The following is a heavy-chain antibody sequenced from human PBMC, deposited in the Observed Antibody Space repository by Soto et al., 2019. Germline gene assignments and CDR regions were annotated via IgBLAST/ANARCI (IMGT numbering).Heavy chain of an antibody. J-gene: IGHJ6*02. V-gene: IGHV4-34*01. D-gene: IGHD6-13*01. Sequence: SETLSLTCAVYGGSFSGYYWSWIRQPPGKGLEWIGEINHSGSTNYNPSLKSRVTISVDTSKNQFSLKLSSVTAADTAVYYCASTDQTSGIAAAGRSSGMDVWGQGTTVTVSS. CDR1: GGSFSGYY. CDR2: INHSGST. CDR3: ASTDQTSGIAAAGRSSGMDV.